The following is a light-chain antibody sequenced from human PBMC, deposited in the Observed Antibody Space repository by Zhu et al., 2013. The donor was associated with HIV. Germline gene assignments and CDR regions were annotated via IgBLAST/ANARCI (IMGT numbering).Light chain of an antibody. CDR2: EVS. CDR3: NSHRSGTTLVL. CDR1: SSDVGSFNY. Sequence: QSALTQPASVSGSPGQSITISCTGTSSDVGSFNYVSWYRQHPGKAPKLMIYEVSNRPPGISNRFSGSKSGNTASLTISGLQDDDEAEYYCNSHRSGTTLVLFGGGTKLTVV. J-gene: IGLJ2*01. V-gene: IGLV2-14*01.